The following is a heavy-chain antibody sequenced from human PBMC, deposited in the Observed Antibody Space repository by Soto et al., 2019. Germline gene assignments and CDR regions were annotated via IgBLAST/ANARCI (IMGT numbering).Heavy chain of an antibody. CDR1: GYTFTSYG. D-gene: IGHD3-9*01. CDR2: ISAYNGNT. Sequence: ASVKVSCKASGYTFTSYGISWVRQAPGQGLEWMGWISAYNGNTNYAQKLQGRVTMTTDTSTSTAYMELRSLRSDDTAVYYCARRAELYDILTGYPYYFDYWGQGTLVTVSS. CDR3: ARRAELYDILTGYPYYFDY. V-gene: IGHV1-18*01. J-gene: IGHJ4*02.